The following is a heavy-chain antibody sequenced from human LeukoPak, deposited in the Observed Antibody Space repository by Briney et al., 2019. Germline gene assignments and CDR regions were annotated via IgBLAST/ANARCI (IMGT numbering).Heavy chain of an antibody. J-gene: IGHJ4*02. CDR3: AKVVPFELGFDY. V-gene: IGHV3-33*06. Sequence: GGSLRLSCAASGGIFSNYGMHWVRQAPGQGLEWVAVIWFDGSNEDYADSVKGRFTISRDNSKNTVFLQMNSLRAEDTAVYYCAKVVPFELGFDYWGQGTLVTVSS. CDR1: GGIFSNYG. CDR2: IWFDGSNE. D-gene: IGHD3/OR15-3a*01.